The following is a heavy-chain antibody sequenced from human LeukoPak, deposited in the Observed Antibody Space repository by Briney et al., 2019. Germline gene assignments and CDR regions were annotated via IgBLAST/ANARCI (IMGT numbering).Heavy chain of an antibody. V-gene: IGHV3-49*03. Sequence: GGSLRLSCAASGFTFSDYTMNWFRQAPGKGLEWVGFIRSKAYGGTTEYAASVKGRFTISRDDSKSIAYLQMNSLKTEDTAVYYCTRYGDYGYFQHWGQGTLVTVSS. CDR1: GFTFSDYT. D-gene: IGHD4-17*01. J-gene: IGHJ1*01. CDR3: TRYGDYGYFQH. CDR2: IRSKAYGGTT.